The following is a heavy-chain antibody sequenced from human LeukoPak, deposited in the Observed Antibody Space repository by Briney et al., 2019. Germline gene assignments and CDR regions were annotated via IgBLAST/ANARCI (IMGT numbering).Heavy chain of an antibody. V-gene: IGHV3-48*03. J-gene: IGHJ3*02. Sequence: SGGSLRLSCAASRFTFSSYEMNWVRQTPGKGLEWVSYISSSGSTISYADSVKGRFTISGDNAKNSLYLQMNSLRADDTAVYYCAREAAADVFDIWGQGTMVTVSS. CDR3: AREAAADVFDI. CDR2: ISSSGSTI. D-gene: IGHD6-13*01. CDR1: RFTFSSYE.